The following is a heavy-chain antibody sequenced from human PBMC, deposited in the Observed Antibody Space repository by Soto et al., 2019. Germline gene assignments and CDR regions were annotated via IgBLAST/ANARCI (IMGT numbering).Heavy chain of an antibody. V-gene: IGHV3-33*01. J-gene: IGHJ4*02. CDR3: ARTAYYYDSSGYYFDC. CDR1: GFTFSSYG. Sequence: QVQLVESGGGVVQPGRSLRLSCAASGFTFSSYGMHWVRQAPGKGLEWVAVIWYDGRNTYYADSVKGRFTISRDNSKNTLYLQMHGLRAEETAVYYCARTAYYYDSSGYYFDCWGQGTLVTVSS. CDR2: IWYDGRNT. D-gene: IGHD3-22*01.